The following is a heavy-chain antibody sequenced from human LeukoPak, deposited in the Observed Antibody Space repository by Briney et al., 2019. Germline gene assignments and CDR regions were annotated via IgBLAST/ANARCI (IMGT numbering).Heavy chain of an antibody. CDR3: ARLCIKTSCYTSDY. V-gene: IGHV4-39*01. CDR2: IYYSGNT. Sequence: SETLSLTCAVSGGSISSSSYNWGWIRQPPGKGLEWTGSIYYSGNTYYNPSLKSRVTISVDTSKNQFSLKLSSVTAADTALYYCARLCIKTSCYTSDYWGQGTLVTVSS. CDR1: GGSISSSSYN. J-gene: IGHJ4*02. D-gene: IGHD2-2*02.